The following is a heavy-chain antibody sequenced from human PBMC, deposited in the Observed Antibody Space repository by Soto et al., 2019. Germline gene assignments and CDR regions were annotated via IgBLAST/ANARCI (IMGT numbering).Heavy chain of an antibody. D-gene: IGHD2-21*02. J-gene: IGHJ6*02. CDR2: INHSGTT. CDR3: ARADRTLVTSYGLDV. V-gene: IGHV4-34*01. Sequence: SETLSLTCAVSGGSFIGFYWTWIRQPPGEGLEWIGEINHSGTTNFNPSLRSRLTISLDSSKKHFSLKLTSMTAADAAVYYCARADRTLVTSYGLDVWGQGTTVTVSS. CDR1: GGSFIGFY.